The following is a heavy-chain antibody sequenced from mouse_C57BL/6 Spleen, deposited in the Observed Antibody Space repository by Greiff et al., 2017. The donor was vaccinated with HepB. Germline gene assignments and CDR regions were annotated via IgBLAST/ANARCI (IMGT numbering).Heavy chain of an antibody. CDR1: GFTFSSYA. J-gene: IGHJ4*01. Sequence: EVKLVESGGGLVKPGGSLKLSCAASGFTFSSYAMSWVRQTPEKRLEWVATISDGGSYTYYPDNVKGRFTISRDNAKNNLYLQMSHLKSEDTAMYYCAREGRRGHAMDYWGQGTSVTVSS. V-gene: IGHV5-4*01. D-gene: IGHD2-12*01. CDR3: AREGRRGHAMDY. CDR2: ISDGGSYT.